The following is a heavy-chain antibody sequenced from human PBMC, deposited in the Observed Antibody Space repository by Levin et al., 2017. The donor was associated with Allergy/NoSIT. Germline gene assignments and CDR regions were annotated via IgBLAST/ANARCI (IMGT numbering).Heavy chain of an antibody. CDR2: ISWNSGSI. CDR3: AKDIGTGLATDPGSYFDY. J-gene: IGHJ4*02. V-gene: IGHV3-9*01. CDR1: GFTFDDYA. D-gene: IGHD5-12*01. Sequence: SGGSLRLSCAASGFTFDDYAMHWVRQAPGKGLEWVSGISWNSGSIGYADSVKGRFTISRDNAKNSLYLQMNSLRAEDTALYYCAKDIGTGLATDPGSYFDYWGQGTLVTVSS.